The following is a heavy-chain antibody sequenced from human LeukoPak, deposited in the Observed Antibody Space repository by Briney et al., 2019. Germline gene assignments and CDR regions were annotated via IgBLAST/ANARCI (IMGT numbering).Heavy chain of an antibody. CDR2: IKQDGSEK. D-gene: IGHD4-23*01. CDR1: GFTFSSYW. J-gene: IGHJ4*02. Sequence: GGSLRLSCAASGFTFSSYWMSWVRQAPGKGLEWVANIKQDGSEKYYVDSVKGRFTISRDNSKNTLYLQMNSLRAEDTAVYYCARDTVVSIFDYWGQGTLVTVSS. CDR3: ARDTVVSIFDY. V-gene: IGHV3-7*01.